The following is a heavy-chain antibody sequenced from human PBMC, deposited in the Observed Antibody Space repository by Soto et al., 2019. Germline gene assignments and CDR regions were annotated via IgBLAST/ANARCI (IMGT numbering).Heavy chain of an antibody. CDR3: AREPPDYDILTGYPYYFDY. CDR1: GFTFIDYY. V-gene: IGHV3-11*05. Sequence: QVQLVESGGGLVKPGGSLRLSCAASGFTFIDYYMSWIRQAPGKGLEWVSYISSSSSYTNYADSVKGRFTISRDNAKNSLYLQMNSLRAEDTAVYYCAREPPDYDILTGYPYYFDYWGQGTLVTVSS. D-gene: IGHD3-9*01. J-gene: IGHJ4*02. CDR2: ISSSSSYT.